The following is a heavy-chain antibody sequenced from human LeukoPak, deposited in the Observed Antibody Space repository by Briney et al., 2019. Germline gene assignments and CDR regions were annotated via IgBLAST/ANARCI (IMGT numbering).Heavy chain of an antibody. CDR2: IYSGGST. J-gene: IGHJ4*02. Sequence: GGSLRLSCAASGFTVSSNYMSWVRQAPGKGLEWVSVIYSGGSTYYADSVKGRFTISRDNSKDTLYLQMNSLRAEDTAVYYCAKLLGGKEWVYFDYWGQGALVTVSS. CDR1: GFTVSSNY. CDR3: AKLLGGKEWVYFDY. V-gene: IGHV3-53*01. D-gene: IGHD4-23*01.